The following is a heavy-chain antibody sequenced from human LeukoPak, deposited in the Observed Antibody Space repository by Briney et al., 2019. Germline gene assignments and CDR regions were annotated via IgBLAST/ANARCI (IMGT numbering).Heavy chain of an antibody. CDR1: GFTFSTYP. D-gene: IGHD3-3*01. CDR2: ISNDGSNK. V-gene: IGHV3-30*04. J-gene: IGHJ4*02. Sequence: GGSLRLSCAASGFTFSTYPMHWVRQAPGKGLEWVAVISNDGSNKYYADSVKGRFTISRDNSKNTLYLQMNSLRAEDTAVYYCARLREIPVFGVVTKSTSYFDYWGQGTLVTVSS. CDR3: ARLREIPVFGVVTKSTSYFDY.